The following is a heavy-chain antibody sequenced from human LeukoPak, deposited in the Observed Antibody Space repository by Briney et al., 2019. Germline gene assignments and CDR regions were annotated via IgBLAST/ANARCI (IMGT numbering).Heavy chain of an antibody. V-gene: IGHV3-73*01. J-gene: IGHJ3*02. CDR3: ARDSTNGNFDWPYPFDI. D-gene: IGHD3-9*01. CDR2: IRSKANSYAT. CDR1: GFTFSGSA. Sequence: GGSLKLSCAASGFTFSGSAMHWVRQASGKGLEWVGRIRSKANSYATAYAASVKGRFTISRDNAKNSLYLQMNSLRAEDTAVYYCARDSTNGNFDWPYPFDIWGQGTMVTVSS.